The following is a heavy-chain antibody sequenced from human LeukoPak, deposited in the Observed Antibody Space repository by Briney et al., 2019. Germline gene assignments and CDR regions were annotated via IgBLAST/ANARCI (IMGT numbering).Heavy chain of an antibody. D-gene: IGHD3-9*01. Sequence: GGSLRLSCVASGFTFSRYWMHWVRHAPGKGLVWVSRINSDGRSTNYADSVKGRFSISRDNAENTLYLQMNSLRVEDTAAYYCVRGADTGYSSDSWGQGTLVTVSS. CDR1: GFTFSRYW. CDR3: VRGADTGYSSDS. J-gene: IGHJ4*02. V-gene: IGHV3-74*01. CDR2: INSDGRST.